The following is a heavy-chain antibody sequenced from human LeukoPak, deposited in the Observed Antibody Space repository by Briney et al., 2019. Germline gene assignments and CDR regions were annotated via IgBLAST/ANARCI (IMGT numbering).Heavy chain of an antibody. D-gene: IGHD3-3*01. CDR3: ARSGLRFPVA. CDR2: INSYSGGA. V-gene: IGHV1-2*02. CDR1: GYIFSDYF. Sequence: ASVKVSCKASGYIFSDYFLHWVRQAPGQGPEWMGCINSYSGGAHYAQKFRDRVTMTRDTSISTAYMELSRLRSDDTAVYYCARSGLRFPVAWGQGTLVTVSS. J-gene: IGHJ5*02.